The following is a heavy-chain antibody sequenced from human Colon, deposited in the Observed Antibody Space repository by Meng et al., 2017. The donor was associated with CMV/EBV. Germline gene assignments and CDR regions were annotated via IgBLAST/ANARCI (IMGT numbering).Heavy chain of an antibody. D-gene: IGHD6-13*01. CDR3: ARGYSSSWYEAAYFDY. Sequence: EVRVVESGGGLVKLGGSLRLSCAASGFTFSSYSMNWVRQAPGKGLEWVSSISSSSSYIYYADSVKGRFTISRDNAKNSLYLQMNSLRAEDTAVYYCARGYSSSWYEAAYFDYWGQGTLVTVSS. CDR1: GFTFSSYS. CDR2: ISSSSSYI. V-gene: IGHV3-21*01. J-gene: IGHJ4*02.